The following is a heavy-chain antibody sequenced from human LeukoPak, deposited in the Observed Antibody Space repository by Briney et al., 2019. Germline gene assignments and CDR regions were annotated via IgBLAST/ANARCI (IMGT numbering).Heavy chain of an antibody. V-gene: IGHV2-5*02. CDR1: GFSLSTSAVG. CDR3: ALRESVYDFWTGYYPKGVDAFDI. Sequence: SGPTLVNPTQTLTLTCTFSGFSLSTSAVGVGWIRQPPGKALEWLALIYWDDDKRYSPSLKSRLTITKDTSKNQVVLTMTNMDPVYTATYYCALRESVYDFWTGYYPKGVDAFDIWGQGTMVTVSS. D-gene: IGHD3-3*01. CDR2: IYWDDDK. J-gene: IGHJ3*02.